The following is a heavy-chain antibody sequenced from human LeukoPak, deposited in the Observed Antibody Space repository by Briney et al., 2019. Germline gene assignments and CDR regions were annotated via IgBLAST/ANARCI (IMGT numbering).Heavy chain of an antibody. CDR2: ICTTGTT. J-gene: IGHJ2*01. CDR3: PKEFCGERAACAGGSYYDF. CDR1: GFTFSKDD. D-gene: IGHD2-21*01. V-gene: IGHV3-13*01. Sequence: GGSLRLSCTASGFTFSKDDCHWVRQAPGKGLEWIARICTTGTTYYANSVKGRFTISVEESANPFYLQLRSLGAGDTALYYCPKEFCGERAACAGGSYYDFWGRGALVTVSS.